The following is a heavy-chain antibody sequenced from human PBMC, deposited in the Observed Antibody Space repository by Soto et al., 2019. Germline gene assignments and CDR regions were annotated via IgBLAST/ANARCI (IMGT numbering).Heavy chain of an antibody. J-gene: IGHJ4*02. V-gene: IGHV1-18*01. Sequence: GASVTVSCKASGYTFTSYDINWVRQAPGQGLEWMGWISAYNGNTNYAQKLQGRVTMTTDTSTSTAYMELRSLRSDDTAVYYCAVASGWYYFDYWGQGTLVTVSS. CDR2: ISAYNGNT. CDR3: AVASGWYYFDY. D-gene: IGHD6-19*01. CDR1: GYTFTSYD.